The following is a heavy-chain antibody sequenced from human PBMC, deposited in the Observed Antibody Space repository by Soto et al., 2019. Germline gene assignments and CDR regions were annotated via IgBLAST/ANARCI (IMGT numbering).Heavy chain of an antibody. V-gene: IGHV2-5*02. CDR2: IYWDDDK. CDR3: THRPKYCPGGSCYSS. CDR1: AFSLITSGLG. Sequence: SRPNIVRATRSLTLTFTFSAFSLITSGLGVGGIRQPPGKALEWLALIYWDDDKRYSPSLRSRLTITRDTSKNQVVLTMTNMDPVDTATYFCTHRPKYCPGGSCYSSWGQGILVTVSS. D-gene: IGHD2-15*01. J-gene: IGHJ5*02.